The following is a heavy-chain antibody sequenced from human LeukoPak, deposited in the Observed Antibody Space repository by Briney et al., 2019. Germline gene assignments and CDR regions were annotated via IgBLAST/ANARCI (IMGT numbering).Heavy chain of an antibody. V-gene: IGHV1-2*02. CDR1: GCAFTSYY. CDR2: INPNSGGT. Sequence: ASVQVSSKAAGCAFTSYYMQWVRRAPGQGDGRMGWINPNSGGTNYTQKFQGRVTLTRDTSISTAYMELSRLRSDDSAVYYCARDLRLVVAAIHWFDPWGQGTLVTVSS. D-gene: IGHD2-15*01. CDR3: ARDLRLVVAAIHWFDP. J-gene: IGHJ5*02.